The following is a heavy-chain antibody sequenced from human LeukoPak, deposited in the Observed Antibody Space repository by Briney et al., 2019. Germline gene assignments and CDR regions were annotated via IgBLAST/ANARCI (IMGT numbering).Heavy chain of an antibody. Sequence: SETLSLTCTVSGGSISSYYWSWIRQPPGKGLEWIGYIYYSGSTNYNPSLKSRVTISVDTSKNQFSLKLSSVTAADTAVYYCARALLRVTIFGVVTPGYMDVWGKGTTVTVSS. CDR2: IYYSGST. J-gene: IGHJ6*03. CDR3: ARALLRVTIFGVVTPGYMDV. CDR1: GGSISSYY. V-gene: IGHV4-59*01. D-gene: IGHD3-3*01.